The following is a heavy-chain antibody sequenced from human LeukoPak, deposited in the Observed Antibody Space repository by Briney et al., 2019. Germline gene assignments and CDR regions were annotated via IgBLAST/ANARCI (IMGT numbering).Heavy chain of an antibody. V-gene: IGHV4-39*01. CDR2: IYYTGST. D-gene: IGHD1-26*01. Sequence: PSETLSLTCIVSGGSISSSSYYWGWIRQPPGKGLEWIGNIYYTGSTYYNASLQSRVTISIDMSKNQFSLRLNSVTAADTAMYYCVKSGGYGLIDYWGQGTLVTVSS. CDR1: GGSISSSSYY. CDR3: VKSGGYGLIDY. J-gene: IGHJ4*02.